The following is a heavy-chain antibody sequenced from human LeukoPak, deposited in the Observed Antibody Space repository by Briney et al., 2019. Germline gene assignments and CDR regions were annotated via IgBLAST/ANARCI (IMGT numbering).Heavy chain of an antibody. CDR2: ISYDGSNK. CDR1: EFTFSTYG. CDR3: ARDFYCSRTSCYAPSFDY. J-gene: IGHJ4*02. Sequence: GGSLRLSCAASEFTFSTYGMHWVRQAPGKGLEWVAVISYDGSNKYYADSVKGRFTISRDNSKNTLYLQMKSLRAEDTAVYYCARDFYCSRTSCYAPSFDYWGQGTLVTVSS. D-gene: IGHD2-2*01. V-gene: IGHV3-30*03.